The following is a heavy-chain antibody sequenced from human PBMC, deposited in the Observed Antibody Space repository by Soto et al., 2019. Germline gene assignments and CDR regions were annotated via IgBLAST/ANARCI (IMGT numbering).Heavy chain of an antibody. D-gene: IGHD6-13*01. Sequence: RASVEVACKASGYTFTGYGVGWVRHAPGQGLEWTGWISDYNGNTNYAQKLQGRGTMTTDTSTSTAYMELRSLRSDDTAVYYCAREPGIAAAGMGGYWGQGTLVTVS. CDR3: AREPGIAAAGMGGY. V-gene: IGHV1-18*04. CDR1: GYTFTGYG. J-gene: IGHJ4*02. CDR2: ISDYNGNT.